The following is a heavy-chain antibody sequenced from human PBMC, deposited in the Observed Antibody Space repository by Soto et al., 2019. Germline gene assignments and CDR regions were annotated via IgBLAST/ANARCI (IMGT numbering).Heavy chain of an antibody. CDR1: GFTFSSYA. V-gene: IGHV3-23*01. Sequence: GGSLRLSCAASGFTFSSYAMSWVRQAPGKGLEWVSAISGSGGSTYYAGSVKGRFTISRDNTKNTRYLQMNSLRAEDTAVYYCAKPRNGSSYAFDIWGQGPMSTV. CDR2: ISGSGGST. J-gene: IGHJ3*02. CDR3: AKPRNGSSYAFDI. D-gene: IGHD6-6*01.